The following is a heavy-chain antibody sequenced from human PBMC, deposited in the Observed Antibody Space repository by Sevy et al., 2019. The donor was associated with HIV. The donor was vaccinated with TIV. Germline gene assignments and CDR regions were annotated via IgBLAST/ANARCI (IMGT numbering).Heavy chain of an antibody. D-gene: IGHD2-15*01. CDR2: ISYDGSNK. CDR3: AKDGVYCSGGSCPEPYYYYGMDV. J-gene: IGHJ6*02. Sequence: GGSLRLSCAASGFTFSSYGMHWVRQAPGNGLEWVAVISYDGSNKYYADSVKGRFTISRDNSKNTLYLQMNSLRAEDTAVYYCAKDGVYCSGGSCPEPYYYYGMDVSGQWTSVTVSS. CDR1: GFTFSSYG. V-gene: IGHV3-30*18.